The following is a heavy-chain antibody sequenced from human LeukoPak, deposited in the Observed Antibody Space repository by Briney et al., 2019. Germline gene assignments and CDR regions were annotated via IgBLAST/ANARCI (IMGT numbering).Heavy chain of an antibody. CDR2: ISGDGGST. Sequence: PGGSLRLCCAASGFTFDDYAMHWGRQAPGNGLEWVSLISGDGGSTYYADSVKGRFTISRDNSKNSLYLQMNSLRTEDTALYYCAKDMRDYVWGTQDYWGQGTLVTVSS. J-gene: IGHJ4*02. D-gene: IGHD3-16*01. CDR1: GFTFDDYA. V-gene: IGHV3-43*02. CDR3: AKDMRDYVWGTQDY.